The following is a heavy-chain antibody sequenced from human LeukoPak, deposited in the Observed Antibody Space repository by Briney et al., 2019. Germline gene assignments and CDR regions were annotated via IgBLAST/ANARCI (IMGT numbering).Heavy chain of an antibody. J-gene: IGHJ5*02. D-gene: IGHD6-13*01. V-gene: IGHV4-39*01. Sequence: KPSETLSLTCTVSGGSISSSSYYWGWIRQPPGKGLEWTGSIYYSGSTYYNPSLKSRVTISVDTSKNQFSLKLSSVTAADTAVYYCARREQQLGWFDPWGQGTLVTVSS. CDR3: ARREQQLGWFDP. CDR1: GGSISSSSYY. CDR2: IYYSGST.